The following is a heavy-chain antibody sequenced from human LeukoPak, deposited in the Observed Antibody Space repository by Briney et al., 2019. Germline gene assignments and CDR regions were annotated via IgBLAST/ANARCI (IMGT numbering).Heavy chain of an antibody. CDR2: IIPILGIA. V-gene: IGHV1-69*10. CDR3: ARGPIVVVTSNAHFDY. Sequence: SVKVSCKASGGTFSSYAISSVRQAPGQGIEWMGRIIPILGIANYAQKFQGRVTITADKSTSTAYMELSSLRSEYTAVYYCARGPIVVVTSNAHFDYWGQGSLVTVSS. D-gene: IGHD2-21*02. J-gene: IGHJ4*02. CDR1: GGTFSSYA.